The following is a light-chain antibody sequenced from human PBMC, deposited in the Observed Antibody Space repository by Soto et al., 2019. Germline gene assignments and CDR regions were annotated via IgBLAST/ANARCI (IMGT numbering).Light chain of an antibody. V-gene: IGKV3-20*01. J-gene: IGKJ1*01. CDR2: GAS. Sequence: EIVLTQSPGTLSLSPGEGATLPCRASQSINNIYFAWYQQKPGQAPRLLIYGASSRATGIPDRFSGSGSGTDFTLSISRLEPEDFAVYYCQQYSSLWTFGQGTKVDIK. CDR1: QSINNIY. CDR3: QQYSSLWT.